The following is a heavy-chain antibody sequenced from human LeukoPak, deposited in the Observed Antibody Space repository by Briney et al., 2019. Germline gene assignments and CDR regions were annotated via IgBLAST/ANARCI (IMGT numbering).Heavy chain of an antibody. CDR1: GFSFSVYA. CDR3: ARDTYEPGLIDF. CDR2: INSGSSDI. V-gene: IGHV3-21*05. J-gene: IGHJ4*02. D-gene: IGHD3-3*01. Sequence: GGSLRLSCAASGFSFSVYALNWVRQAPGKGLEWVSYINSGSSDIHYTESVRGRFAISRDNAKKTLYLQMNSLRAEDTAVYYCARDTYEPGLIDFWGQGTLVSVSS.